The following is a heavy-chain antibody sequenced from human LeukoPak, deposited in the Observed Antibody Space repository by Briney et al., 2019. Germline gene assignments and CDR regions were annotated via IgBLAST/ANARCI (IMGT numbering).Heavy chain of an antibody. V-gene: IGHV1-2*02. CDR1: GYTFTGYY. D-gene: IGHD3-10*01. J-gene: IGHJ5*02. CDR2: INPNSGGT. Sequence: ASVKVSCKASGYTFTGYYMHWVRQAPGQGLEWIGWINPNSGGTNYAQKFQGRVTMTRDTSISTAYMELSRLRSDDTAVYYCARVEGGSGSYVDPWGQGTLVTVSS. CDR3: ARVEGGSGSYVDP.